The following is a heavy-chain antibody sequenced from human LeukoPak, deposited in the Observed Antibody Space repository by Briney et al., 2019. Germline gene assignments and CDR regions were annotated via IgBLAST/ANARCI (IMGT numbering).Heavy chain of an antibody. CDR2: INHKGNT. CDR3: ARAHKDCVSDTCYAPPGY. Sequence: KPSETPSPTPAVYGGAFGGLYWGWVRQPPGQGLGWIGGINHKGNTKYNPSLQSRVAISVDRPKNQFSLKLSSVTAADTAVYYCARAHKDCVSDTCYAPPGYWGQGTLVTVSS. V-gene: IGHV4-34*01. D-gene: IGHD2-2*01. CDR1: GGAFGGLY. J-gene: IGHJ4*02.